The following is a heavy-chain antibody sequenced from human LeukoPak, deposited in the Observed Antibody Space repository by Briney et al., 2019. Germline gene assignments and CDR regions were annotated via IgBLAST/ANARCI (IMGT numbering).Heavy chain of an antibody. Sequence: ASVKVSCKASVGTFSSYTISWVRQAPGQGLAWMGRIIPILGIANYAQKFQGGVTITADKSTSTAYMELSSLKSEDTAVYYCARDWDHYYDSSGTTFDIWGQGTMVTVSS. CDR2: IIPILGIA. CDR3: ARDWDHYYDSSGTTFDI. V-gene: IGHV1-69*04. D-gene: IGHD3-22*01. CDR1: VGTFSSYT. J-gene: IGHJ3*02.